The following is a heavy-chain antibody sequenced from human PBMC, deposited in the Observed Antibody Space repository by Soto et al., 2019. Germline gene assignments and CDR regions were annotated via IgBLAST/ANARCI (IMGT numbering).Heavy chain of an antibody. CDR2: IDPSDSYT. Sequence: PGESLKISCKGSGYSFTSYWISWVRQMPGKGLEWMGRIDPSDSYTNYSPSFQGHVTISADKSISTAYLQWSSLKASDTAMYYCARSAGGSYSSSDGMDVWGQGATVTVSS. CDR3: ARSAGGSYSSSDGMDV. V-gene: IGHV5-10-1*01. CDR1: GYSFTSYW. D-gene: IGHD6-6*01. J-gene: IGHJ6*02.